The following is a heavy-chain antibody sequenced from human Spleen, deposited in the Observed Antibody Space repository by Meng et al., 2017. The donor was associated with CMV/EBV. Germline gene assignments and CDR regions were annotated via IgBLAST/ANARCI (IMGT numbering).Heavy chain of an antibody. CDR1: GLTFNSYA. CDR3: AKTGSSWFSED. D-gene: IGHD6-13*01. J-gene: IGHJ4*02. V-gene: IGHV3-30*04. CDR2: VSYDGSNK. Sequence: SCAASGLTFNSYALHWVRQSPGKGLEWVAVVSYDGSNKYYADSVKGRFTISRDNSKKTLYLQMNSLRAEDTAVYYCAKTGSSWFSEDWGQGTLVTVSS.